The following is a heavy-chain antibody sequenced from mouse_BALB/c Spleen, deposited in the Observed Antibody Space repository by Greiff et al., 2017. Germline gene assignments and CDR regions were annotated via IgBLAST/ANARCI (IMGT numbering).Heavy chain of an antibody. J-gene: IGHJ3*01. CDR1: GYTFTSYW. CDR2: IYPGDGDT. D-gene: IGHD2-4*01. Sequence: QVQLKQSGAELARPGASVKLSCKASGYTFTSYWMQWVKQRPGQGLEWIGAIYPGDGDTRYTQKFKGKATLTADKSSSTAYMQLSSLASEDSAVYYCARSDYDYAFAYWGQGTLVTVSA. V-gene: IGHV1-87*01. CDR3: ARSDYDYAFAY.